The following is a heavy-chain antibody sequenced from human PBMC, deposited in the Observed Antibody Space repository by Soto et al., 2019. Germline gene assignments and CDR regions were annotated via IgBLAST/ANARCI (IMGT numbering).Heavy chain of an antibody. D-gene: IGHD2-15*01. CDR1: GGSISSYY. CDR2: IYYSGST. J-gene: IGHJ6*03. Sequence: SETLSLTCTVSGGSISSYYWSWIRQPPGKGLEWIGYIYYSGSTNYNPSLKSRVTISVDTSKNQFSLKLSSVTAADTAVYYCARVVGGRYYYYYYYMDVRGKGTTVTVSS. V-gene: IGHV4-59*01. CDR3: ARVVGGRYYYYYYYMDV.